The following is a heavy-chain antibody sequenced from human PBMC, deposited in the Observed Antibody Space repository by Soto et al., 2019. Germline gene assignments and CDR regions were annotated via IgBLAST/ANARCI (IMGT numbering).Heavy chain of an antibody. Sequence: QVQLQQSGPGLVKLSQTLSLTCAISGDSVSTNSATWDWVRQSPSRGLEWLGRTYYRSKWYNDYAVSVEGRITIPPDTSNNQVTLQLNSVPPDATAVYYCARLIGNSWLDSWGQGTLVTVSS. CDR1: GDSVSTNSAT. V-gene: IGHV6-1*01. CDR2: TYYRSKWYN. CDR3: ARLIGNSWLDS. J-gene: IGHJ5*01. D-gene: IGHD2-8*01.